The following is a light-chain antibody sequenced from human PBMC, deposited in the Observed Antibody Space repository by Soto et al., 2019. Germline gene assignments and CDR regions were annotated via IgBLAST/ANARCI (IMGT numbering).Light chain of an antibody. Sequence: QSVLTQPRSVSGSPGQSVTISCTGTSSDVGGYNYVSWYQQYPGKVPKLMIHDVNKRPSGVPDRFSGSKSGNTASLTISGLQVDDEADYYCCSYAGAYTFGAFGGGTKLTVL. CDR2: DVN. CDR3: CSYAGAYTFGA. CDR1: SSDVGGYNY. V-gene: IGLV2-11*01. J-gene: IGLJ2*01.